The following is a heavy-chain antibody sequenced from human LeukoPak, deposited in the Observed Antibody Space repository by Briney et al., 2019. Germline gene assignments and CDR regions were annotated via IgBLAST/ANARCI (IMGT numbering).Heavy chain of an antibody. Sequence: GASVKVSCKASGYTFTGYYMQWVRQAPGQGLEWMGWINPNSGGTNYAQKFQGRVTMTRDTSISTAYMELSRLRSDDTAVYYCARDGAYCSSTSCYYYYYYYGMDVWGQGTTVTVSS. CDR1: GYTFTGYY. CDR2: INPNSGGT. V-gene: IGHV1-2*02. D-gene: IGHD2-2*01. J-gene: IGHJ6*02. CDR3: ARDGAYCSSTSCYYYYYYYGMDV.